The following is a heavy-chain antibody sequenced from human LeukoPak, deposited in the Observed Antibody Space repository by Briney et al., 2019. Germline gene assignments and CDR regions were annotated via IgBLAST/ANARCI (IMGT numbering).Heavy chain of an antibody. CDR3: ARAGGYYDFWSGYYTGAYFDY. Sequence: SSETLSLTCAVYGGSFSGYYWSWIRQPPGKGLEWIGEINHSGSTNYNPSLKSRVTISVDTSKNQFSLKLSSATAADTAVYYCARAGGYYDFWSGYYTGAYFDYWGQGTLVTVSS. J-gene: IGHJ4*02. D-gene: IGHD3-3*01. CDR1: GGSFSGYY. CDR2: INHSGST. V-gene: IGHV4-34*01.